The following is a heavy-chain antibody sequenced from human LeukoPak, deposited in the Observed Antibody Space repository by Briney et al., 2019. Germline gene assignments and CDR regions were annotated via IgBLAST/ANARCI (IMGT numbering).Heavy chain of an antibody. CDR3: VKDTGESLVFDI. Sequence: GGSLRLSRAASGFTFSSYWMSWVRQAPGKGLEWVANIKQDGSEKYYVDSVKGRFTISRDNAKNSLYLKMNSMRAEDTAMYYCVKDTGESLVFDIWGQGTMVTVSS. CDR1: GFTFSSYW. CDR2: IKQDGSEK. D-gene: IGHD2-21*01. V-gene: IGHV3-7*03. J-gene: IGHJ3*02.